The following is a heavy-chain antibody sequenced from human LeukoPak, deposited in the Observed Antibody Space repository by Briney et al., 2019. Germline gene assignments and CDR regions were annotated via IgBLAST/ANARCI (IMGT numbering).Heavy chain of an antibody. CDR1: GFTFSSYA. Sequence: GGSLRLSCAASGFTFSSYAISWVRQAPGKGLEWVSAISGGGGSIYHADSVKGRFTISADNSKNTVYLQMNSLRAEDTAVYYCAKDLGCSKSYGVDVWGQGTTVTVSS. CDR2: ISGGGGSI. D-gene: IGHD6-13*01. V-gene: IGHV3-23*01. CDR3: AKDLGCSKSYGVDV. J-gene: IGHJ6*02.